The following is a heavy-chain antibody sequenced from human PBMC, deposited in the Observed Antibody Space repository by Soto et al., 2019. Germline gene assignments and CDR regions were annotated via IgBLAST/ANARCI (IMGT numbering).Heavy chain of an antibody. CDR1: GFTFSSYW. D-gene: IGHD5-18*01. CDR3: ARVGGGYSYPPIYYYYYMDV. J-gene: IGHJ6*03. CDR2: IKQDGSEK. Sequence: EVQLVESGGGLVQPGGSLRLSCAASGFTFSSYWMSWVRQAPGKGLEWVANIKQDGSEKYYVDSVKGRFTISRDNAKNSLYLQMNSLRAEDTAVYYCARVGGGYSYPPIYYYYYMDVWGKGTTVTVSS. V-gene: IGHV3-7*01.